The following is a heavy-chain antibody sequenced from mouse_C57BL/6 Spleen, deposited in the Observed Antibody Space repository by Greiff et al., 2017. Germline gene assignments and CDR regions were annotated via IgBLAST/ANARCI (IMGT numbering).Heavy chain of an antibody. D-gene: IGHD1-1*01. CDR2: IWSGGST. CDR3: ARGDYGRGFAY. Sequence: QVQLQQSGPGLVQPSQSLSITCTVSGFSLTSYGVHWVRQSPGKGLEWLGVIWSGGSTDYNAAFISRLSISKDNSKSQVFFKMNSLQADDTAIYYCARGDYGRGFAYWGQGTLVTVSA. J-gene: IGHJ3*01. CDR1: GFSLTSYG. V-gene: IGHV2-2*01.